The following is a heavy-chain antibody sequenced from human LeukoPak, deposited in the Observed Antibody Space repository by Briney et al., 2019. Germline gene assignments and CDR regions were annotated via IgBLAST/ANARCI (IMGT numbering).Heavy chain of an antibody. D-gene: IGHD6-13*01. CDR2: IYYSGST. J-gene: IGHJ4*02. CDR3: ARFRGGQHLEPFDY. Sequence: SETLSLTCTVSGGSISSYYWSWIRQPPGKGLEWIGYIYYSGSTNYNPSLKSRVTISVDTSKNQFSLKLSSVTAADTAVYYCARFRGGQHLEPFDYWGQGILVTVSS. CDR1: GGSISSYY. V-gene: IGHV4-59*08.